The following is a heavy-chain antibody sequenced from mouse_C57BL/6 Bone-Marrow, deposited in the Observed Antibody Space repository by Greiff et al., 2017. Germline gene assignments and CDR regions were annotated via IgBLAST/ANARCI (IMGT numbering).Heavy chain of an antibody. J-gene: IGHJ3*01. CDR1: GYTFTSYW. V-gene: IGHV1-64*01. CDR3: ARSERRIEPFAD. Sequence: QVQLQQPGAELVKPGASVKLSCKASGYTFTSYWMHWVKQRPGQGLEWIGMIHPNSGSTNYNEKFKSKATLTVDKSSSTAYMQLSSLTSEDSAVYYCARSERRIEPFADWGQGTLVTVSA. CDR2: IHPNSGST.